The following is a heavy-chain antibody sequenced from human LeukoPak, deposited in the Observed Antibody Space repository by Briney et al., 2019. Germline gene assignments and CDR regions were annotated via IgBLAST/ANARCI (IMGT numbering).Heavy chain of an antibody. D-gene: IGHD5-18*01. CDR2: INPNSGGT. CDR1: GYTFTGYY. CDR3: ARGGGGYSYGSGGMDV. V-gene: IGHV1-2*02. J-gene: IGHJ6*02. Sequence: ASVKVSCKASGYTFTGYYMHWVRQAPGQGLEWMGWINPNSGGTNYAQKFQGRITMTRDTSISTAYMELSRLRSDDTAVYYCARGGGGYSYGSGGMDVWGQGTTVTVSS.